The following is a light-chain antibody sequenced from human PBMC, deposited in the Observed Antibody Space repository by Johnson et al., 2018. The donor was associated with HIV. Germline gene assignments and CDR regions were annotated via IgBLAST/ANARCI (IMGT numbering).Light chain of an antibody. V-gene: IGLV1-51*02. CDR1: SSNIGNNY. CDR3: GTWDSSLSAGV. J-gene: IGLJ1*01. Sequence: QSVLTQPPSVSAAPGQKVTISCSGSSSNIGNNYVSWYQQLPGTAPKLLIYENNKRPSGIPDRFSGSKSGTSATLGITGLQTGDEADYYCGTWDSSLSAGVCGTGIKVTFL. CDR2: ENN.